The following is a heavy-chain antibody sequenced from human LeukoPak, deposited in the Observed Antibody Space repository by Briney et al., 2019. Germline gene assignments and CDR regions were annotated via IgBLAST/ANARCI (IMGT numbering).Heavy chain of an antibody. V-gene: IGHV3-21*01. CDR1: GFTFSSYA. CDR2: ISSSSSYI. Sequence: PGGSLRLSCAASGFTFSSYAMSWVRQAPGKGLEWVSPISSSSSYIYYADSVKGRFTISRDNAKNSLYLQMSSLRVEDTAVYYCARHYGDIYFYYYMDVWGKGTTVTVSS. D-gene: IGHD4-17*01. J-gene: IGHJ6*03. CDR3: ARHYGDIYFYYYMDV.